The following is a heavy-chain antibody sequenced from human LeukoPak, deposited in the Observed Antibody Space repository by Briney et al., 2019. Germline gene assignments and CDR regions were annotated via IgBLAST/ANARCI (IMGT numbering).Heavy chain of an antibody. Sequence: GGSLRLSCAASGFTFSSFTMNWVRQAPGKGLEWVSYISSSSSYIYYADSVKGRFTISRDNAKNSLYLQMSSLRAEDTAVYYCARDFDSSGSSFDYWGQGTLVTVSS. CDR1: GFTFSSFT. D-gene: IGHD3-22*01. CDR3: ARDFDSSGSSFDY. J-gene: IGHJ4*02. V-gene: IGHV3-21*01. CDR2: ISSSSSYI.